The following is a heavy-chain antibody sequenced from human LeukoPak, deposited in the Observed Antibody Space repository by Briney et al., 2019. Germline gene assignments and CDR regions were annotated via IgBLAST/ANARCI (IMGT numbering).Heavy chain of an antibody. V-gene: IGHV3-23*01. Sequence: GGSLRLSCVASGFTFSSYSMNWVRQAPGKGLEWVSGITSGTRTYYADSVKGRFAISRDNSKNTLYLQMNSLRAEDTAVYYCAKDSITMVRGALGMNYFDYWGQGTLVTVSS. D-gene: IGHD3-10*01. CDR3: AKDSITMVRGALGMNYFDY. J-gene: IGHJ4*02. CDR2: ITSGTRT. CDR1: GFTFSSYS.